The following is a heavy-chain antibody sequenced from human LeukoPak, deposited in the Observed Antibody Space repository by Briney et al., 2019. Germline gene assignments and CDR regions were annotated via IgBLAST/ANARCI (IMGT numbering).Heavy chain of an antibody. CDR3: ARGHCVSTSCYAGGYYYYGMDV. V-gene: IGHV4-39*07. D-gene: IGHD2-2*01. CDR1: GGSISSTSYH. Sequence: SETLSLTCTVSGGSISSTSYHWAWIRQSPGKGLEWIGEIYHSGSTNYNPSLKSRLTISVDKSKNQFSLKLSSVTAADTAVYYCARGHCVSTSCYAGGYYYYGMDVWGQGATVTVSS. J-gene: IGHJ6*02. CDR2: IYHSGST.